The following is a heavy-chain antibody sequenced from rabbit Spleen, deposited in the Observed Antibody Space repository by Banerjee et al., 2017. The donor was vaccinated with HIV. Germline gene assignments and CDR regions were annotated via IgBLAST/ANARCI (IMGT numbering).Heavy chain of an antibody. CDR3: ARYGGGSAGYGL. V-gene: IGHV1S45*01. CDR1: GFSFTNNYM. D-gene: IGHD1-1*01. Sequence: QEQLVESGGGLVQPGASLTLTCTASGFSFTNNYMMCWVRQAPGKGLEWIACIYTGSSGSTYYANWVNGRFTISRSTSLNTVTLQLNSLTVADTATYFCARYGGGSAGYGLWGQGTLVTVS. CDR2: IYTGSSGST. J-gene: IGHJ3*01.